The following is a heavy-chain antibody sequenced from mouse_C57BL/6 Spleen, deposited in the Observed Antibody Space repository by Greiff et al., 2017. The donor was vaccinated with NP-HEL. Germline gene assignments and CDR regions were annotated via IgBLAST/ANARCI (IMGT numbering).Heavy chain of an antibody. J-gene: IGHJ4*01. V-gene: IGHV2-9-1*01. CDR3: ASYRNYGGYYAMDY. D-gene: IGHD2-1*01. Sequence: VQRVESGPGLVAPSQSLSITCTVSGFSLTSYAISWVRQPPGKGLEWLGVIWTGGGTNYNSALKSRLSISKDNSKSQVFLKMNSLQTDDTARYYCASYRNYGGYYAMDYWGQGTSVTVSS. CDR1: GFSLTSYA. CDR2: IWTGGGT.